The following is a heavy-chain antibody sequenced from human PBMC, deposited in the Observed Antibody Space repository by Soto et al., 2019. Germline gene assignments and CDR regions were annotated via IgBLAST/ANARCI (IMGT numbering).Heavy chain of an antibody. CDR1: GYAFTVYS. CDR2: ISTYGGKT. Sequence: QVQLVQSGSEVKKSGASVKLSCKASGYAFTVYSVSWVRQAPGQGLEWLGSISTYGGKTYYIQSLQGRVTMTTDSSTSTAYLDLRSLRPDDMAIYFCARRYGDPSSSAGFDYWGQGTLVTVSS. CDR3: ARRYGDPSSSAGFDY. D-gene: IGHD4-17*01. J-gene: IGHJ4*02. V-gene: IGHV1-18*03.